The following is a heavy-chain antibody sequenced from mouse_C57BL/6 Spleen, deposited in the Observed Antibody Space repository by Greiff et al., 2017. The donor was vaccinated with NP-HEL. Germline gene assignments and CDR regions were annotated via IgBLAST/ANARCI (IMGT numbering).Heavy chain of an antibody. CDR1: GYTFTSYW. J-gene: IGHJ4*01. CDR3: ARTTVVGDYYAMDY. V-gene: IGHV1-52*01. CDR2: IDPSDSET. D-gene: IGHD1-1*01. Sequence: QVQLQQPGAELVRPGSSVKLSCKASGYTFTSYWMHWVKQRPIQGLEWIGNIDPSDSETHYNQKFKDKATLTVDKSSSTAYLQLSSLTSEDSAVYYCARTTVVGDYYAMDYWGQGTSVTVSS.